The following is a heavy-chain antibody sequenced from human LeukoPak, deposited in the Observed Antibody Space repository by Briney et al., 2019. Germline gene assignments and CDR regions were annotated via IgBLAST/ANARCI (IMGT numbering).Heavy chain of an antibody. V-gene: IGHV6-1*01. CDR3: ARRLTQYDCFDP. D-gene: IGHD2-2*01. J-gene: IGHJ5*02. CDR1: GDSVSSNSVA. Sequence: SQTLSLTCAISGDSVSSNSVAWDWIRQSPSRGLEWLGRTYYRSTWYNDYAVSVRGRITVNPDTSKNQFSLHLNSVTPEDTAVYYCARRLTQYDCFDPWGQGIPVTVSS. CDR2: TYYRSTWYN.